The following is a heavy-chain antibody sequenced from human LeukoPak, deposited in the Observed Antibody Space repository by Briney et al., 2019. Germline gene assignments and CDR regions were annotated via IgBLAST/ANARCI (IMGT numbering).Heavy chain of an antibody. Sequence: GGSLRLSCAASGFTFSSYSMNWARQAPGKGLEWVSSISSSSSYIYYADSVKGRFTISRDNAKNSLYLQMNSLRAEDTAVYYCAREPRYDSSGYYPYYYGMDVWGQGTTVTVSS. CDR1: GFTFSSYS. V-gene: IGHV3-21*01. J-gene: IGHJ6*02. D-gene: IGHD3-22*01. CDR3: AREPRYDSSGYYPYYYGMDV. CDR2: ISSSSSYI.